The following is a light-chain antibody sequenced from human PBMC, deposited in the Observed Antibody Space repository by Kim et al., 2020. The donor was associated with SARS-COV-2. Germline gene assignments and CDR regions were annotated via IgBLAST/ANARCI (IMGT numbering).Light chain of an antibody. CDR1: QSVSAY. Sequence: EIVLTQSPATLSLSPGERATLSCRASQSVSAYVAWYQQKPGQAPRLLIYDTSNRASGIPARFSGSGSGTDFTLTISSLDPEDFAVYYCQQRRSWRTFGAGTKVDIK. V-gene: IGKV3-11*01. CDR3: QQRRSWRT. J-gene: IGKJ4*01. CDR2: DTS.